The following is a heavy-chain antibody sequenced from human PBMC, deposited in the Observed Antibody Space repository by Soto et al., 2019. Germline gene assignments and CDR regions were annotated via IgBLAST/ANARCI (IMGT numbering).Heavy chain of an antibody. D-gene: IGHD5-12*01. CDR3: AIRRRTDHSCYGPFMYYYYGVDV. Sequence: GESLKISCKGSGYSFTTYWINWVRQMPGKGLEWVGRIDPNDSYTSYSPSFQGHVTISADKSVKTAYLQWSSLKASDTAMYYCAIRRRTDHSCYGPFMYYYYGVDVWGQGTKVTVSS. CDR1: GYSFTTYW. J-gene: IGHJ6*02. CDR2: IDPNDSYT. V-gene: IGHV5-10-1*01.